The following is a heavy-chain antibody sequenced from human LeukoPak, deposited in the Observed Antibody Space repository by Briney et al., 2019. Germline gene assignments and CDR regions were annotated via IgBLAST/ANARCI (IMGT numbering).Heavy chain of an antibody. D-gene: IGHD5-12*01. CDR1: GFSLSTSGVG. V-gene: IGHV2-5*01. Sequence: SGPTLVNPTRTLTLTCTFSGFSLSTSGVGVGWIRQPPGKALEWLALIYWNDGKRYSPSLKSRLTISKDTSKNQVVLTMTNMDPVDTATYYCARSYSDYDYFNNWFDPWGQGTLVTVSS. CDR2: IYWNDGK. J-gene: IGHJ5*02. CDR3: ARSYSDYDYFNNWFDP.